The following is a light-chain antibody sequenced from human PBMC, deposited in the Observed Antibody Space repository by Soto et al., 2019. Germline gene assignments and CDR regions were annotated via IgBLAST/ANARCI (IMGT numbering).Light chain of an antibody. CDR3: QQYGSSPVT. J-gene: IGKJ5*01. CDR2: GAS. V-gene: IGKV3-20*01. Sequence: EIVLTQSPGTLSLSPGERATLSCRASQRVSSSYLAWDQQKPGQATRLLIYGASSRATGIPDRFSGSGSGTDFTLTISRLEPEDFAVYYCQQYGSSPVTFGQGTRLEIK. CDR1: QRVSSSY.